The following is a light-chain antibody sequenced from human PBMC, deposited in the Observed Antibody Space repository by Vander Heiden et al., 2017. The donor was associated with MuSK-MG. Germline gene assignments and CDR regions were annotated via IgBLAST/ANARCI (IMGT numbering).Light chain of an antibody. J-gene: IGKJ2*01. CDR2: AAS. CDR1: QGIRND. Sequence: AIQMPTSPSSLSASVGDRVTITCRASQGIRNDLGRYQQKPGKAPKLLIYAASSLQSGVPARFRGSGSGTECTLTISSLQPIDFATYDCIQDYTPYTFGQGTKLEIK. CDR3: IQDYTPYT. V-gene: IGKV1-6*01.